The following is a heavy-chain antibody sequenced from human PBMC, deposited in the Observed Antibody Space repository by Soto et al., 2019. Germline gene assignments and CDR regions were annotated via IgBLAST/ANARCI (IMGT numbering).Heavy chain of an antibody. D-gene: IGHD2-8*02. CDR3: ARDTSGGALDY. CDR2: ISYDSIRK. J-gene: IGHJ4*02. CDR1: GFTFSSYA. Sequence: QVQLVESGGDVVQPGRSLRLSCAASGFTFSSYAMHWVRQAPGKGLERVAVISYDSIRKFYADSVRGRFTVSRDNSKSPLYVQLSSLRPEDTAVYYCARDTSGGALDYWGQGTLVTVSS. V-gene: IGHV3-30-3*01.